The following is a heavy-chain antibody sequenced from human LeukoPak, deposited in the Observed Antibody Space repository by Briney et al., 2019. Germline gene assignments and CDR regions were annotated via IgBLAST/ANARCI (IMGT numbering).Heavy chain of an antibody. Sequence: SETLSLTCTVSGGSISSYYWSWIRQPAGKGLEWIGRIYTSGSTNHNPSLKSRVTMSVDTFKNQFSLKLSSVTAADTAVYYCARESLFRAVAGRPAPFDSWGQGTLVTVSS. CDR3: ARESLFRAVAGRPAPFDS. CDR1: GGSISSYY. J-gene: IGHJ4*02. CDR2: IYTSGST. V-gene: IGHV4-4*07. D-gene: IGHD6-19*01.